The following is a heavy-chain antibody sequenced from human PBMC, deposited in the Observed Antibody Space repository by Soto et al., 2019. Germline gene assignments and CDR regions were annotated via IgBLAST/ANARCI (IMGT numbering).Heavy chain of an antibody. Sequence: GASVKVSCKASGYTFTTYSMHWVRQAPGHRLEWMGWSNAGNGYTHYSQDFQGRVTITRDTSASTAYMELSSLRSEDMAVYYCARDGGSGMDVWGQGTTVTVSS. CDR3: ARDGGSGMDV. D-gene: IGHD3-16*01. CDR1: GYTFTTYS. V-gene: IGHV1-3*02. CDR2: SNAGNGYT. J-gene: IGHJ6*02.